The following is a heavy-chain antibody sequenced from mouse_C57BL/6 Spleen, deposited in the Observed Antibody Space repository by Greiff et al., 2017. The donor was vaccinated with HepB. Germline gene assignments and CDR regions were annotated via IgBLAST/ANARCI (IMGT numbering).Heavy chain of an antibody. Sequence: EVQRVESEGGLVQPGSSMKLSCTASGFTFSDYYMAWVRQVPEKGLEWVANINYDGSSTYYLDSLKSRFIISRDNAKNILYLQMSSLKSEDTATYYCARVHRGMDYWGQGTSVTVSS. CDR3: ARVHRGMDY. CDR2: INYDGSST. J-gene: IGHJ4*01. V-gene: IGHV5-16*01. CDR1: GFTFSDYY.